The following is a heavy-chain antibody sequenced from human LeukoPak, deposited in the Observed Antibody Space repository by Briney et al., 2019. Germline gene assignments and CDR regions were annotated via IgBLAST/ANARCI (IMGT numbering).Heavy chain of an antibody. CDR1: GFTFSSYG. D-gene: IGHD2-15*01. Sequence: PGGSLRLPCAASGFTFSSYGMHWVRQAPGKGLEWVAVVSYDGSNKYYADSVKGRFTISRDNSKNTLYLQMNSLRAEDTAVYYCAKFGNSLDYWGQGTLVTVSS. J-gene: IGHJ4*02. CDR2: VSYDGSNK. CDR3: AKFGNSLDY. V-gene: IGHV3-30*18.